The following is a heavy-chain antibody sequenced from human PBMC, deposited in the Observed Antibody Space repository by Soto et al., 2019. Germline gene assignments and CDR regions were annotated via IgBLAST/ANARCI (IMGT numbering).Heavy chain of an antibody. D-gene: IGHD4-17*01. CDR3: ARLPYGDYSGDY. CDR2: ISSSSSYI. Sequence: EVQLVESGGGLVKPGGSLRLSCAASGFTFSSYSMNWVRQAPGKGLEWVSSISSSSSYIYYADSVKGRFTISRDNAKNSLYLQMNSLRAEDTAVCYCARLPYGDYSGDYWGQGTLVTVSS. CDR1: GFTFSSYS. J-gene: IGHJ4*02. V-gene: IGHV3-21*01.